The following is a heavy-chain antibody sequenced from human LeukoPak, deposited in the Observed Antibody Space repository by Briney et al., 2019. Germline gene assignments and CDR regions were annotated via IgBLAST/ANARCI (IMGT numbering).Heavy chain of an antibody. CDR2: IYYSGST. Sequence: SETLSLTCTVSGGSISSYYWSWIRQPPGKRLEWIGYIYYSGSTNYNPSLKSRVTISVDTSKNQFSLKLSSVTAADTAVYYCARAFSSSWYEESAFDIWGQGTMVTVSS. CDR1: GGSISSYY. J-gene: IGHJ3*02. CDR3: ARAFSSSWYEESAFDI. D-gene: IGHD6-13*01. V-gene: IGHV4-59*01.